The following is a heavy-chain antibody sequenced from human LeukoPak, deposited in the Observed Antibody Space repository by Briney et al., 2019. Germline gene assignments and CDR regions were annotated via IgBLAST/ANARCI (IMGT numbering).Heavy chain of an antibody. V-gene: IGHV3-7*03. CDR2: IKQDGSEK. Sequence: GGSLRLSCAASGFTFSSYWMSWVRQAPGKGLEWVANIKQDGSEKYYVDSVKGRFTISRDNAKNSLYLQMNSLRAEDTAVYYCARAVAGFSIWFDPWGQGTLVTVSS. D-gene: IGHD6-19*01. CDR1: GFTFSSYW. J-gene: IGHJ5*02. CDR3: ARAVAGFSIWFDP.